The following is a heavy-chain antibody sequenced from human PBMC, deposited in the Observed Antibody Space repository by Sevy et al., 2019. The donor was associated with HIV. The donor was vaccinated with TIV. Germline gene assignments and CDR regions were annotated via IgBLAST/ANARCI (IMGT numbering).Heavy chain of an antibody. CDR1: GFTFSNYA. V-gene: IGHV3-23*01. CDR3: AKDPPNQDYYDSSSSGYFDS. J-gene: IGHJ4*02. D-gene: IGHD3-22*01. CDR2: ISTSGDNT. Sequence: GGSLRLSCAASGFTFSNYAMSWVRQAPGKGLQWVSVISTSGDNTYYADSVKGRLTISRGNSKNILYRQMSSLSAEDTAVYFCAKDPPNQDYYDSSSSGYFDSWGQGTLVTVSS.